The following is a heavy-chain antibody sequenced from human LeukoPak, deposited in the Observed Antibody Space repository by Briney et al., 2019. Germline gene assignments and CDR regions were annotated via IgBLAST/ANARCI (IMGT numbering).Heavy chain of an antibody. CDR1: GFTFSSYS. CDR2: ISASSNTI. J-gene: IGHJ4*02. D-gene: IGHD2-15*01. CDR3: ARGDCSGGSCYLSLTAIDY. V-gene: IGHV3-48*01. Sequence: GGSLRLSCAASGFTFSSYSMNWVRQAPGKGLEWVSYISASSNTIYYADSVRGRFTISRDNAKNSLYLQMNSLRAEDTAVYYCARGDCSGGSCYLSLTAIDYWGQGTLVTVSS.